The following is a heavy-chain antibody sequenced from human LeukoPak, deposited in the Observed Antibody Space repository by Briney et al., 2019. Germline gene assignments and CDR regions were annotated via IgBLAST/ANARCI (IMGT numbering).Heavy chain of an antibody. CDR2: IIPIFGTA. CDR1: GGTFSSYA. D-gene: IGHD3-9*01. V-gene: IGHV1-69*13. J-gene: IGHJ5*02. CDR3: ARGREVLRYFDWLLNNWFDP. Sequence: VASVKVPCKASGGTFSSYAISWVRQAPGQGLEWMGGIIPIFGTANYAQKFQGRVTITADESTSTAYMEMSSLRSEETAVYYCARGREVLRYFDWLLNNWFDPWGQGTLVTVSS.